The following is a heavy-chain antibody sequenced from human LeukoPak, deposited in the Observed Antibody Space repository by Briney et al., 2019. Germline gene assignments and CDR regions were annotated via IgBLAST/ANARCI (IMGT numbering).Heavy chain of an antibody. CDR2: ISYDGSNK. V-gene: IGHV3-30-3*01. Sequence: PGRSLRLSCAASGFTFSSYAMHWVRQAPGKGLEWVAVISYDGSNKYYADSVKGRFTISRDNSKNTLYLQMNSLRAEDTAVYYCAREDGGPLDYWGQGTLVTVSS. CDR1: GFTFSSYA. CDR3: AREDGGPLDY. D-gene: IGHD3-16*01. J-gene: IGHJ4*02.